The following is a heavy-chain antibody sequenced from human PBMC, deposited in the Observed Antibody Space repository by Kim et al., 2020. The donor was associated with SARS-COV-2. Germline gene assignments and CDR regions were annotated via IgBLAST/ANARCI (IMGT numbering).Heavy chain of an antibody. CDR1: GFTFSSYG. Sequence: GGSLRLSCAASGFTFSSYGMNWVRQAPGKGLEWVANIYYDGSNKYYADSVKGRFTISRDNAKNSLYLQMNSLRAEDTAVYYCARDGPAFANWDFEILVRG. CDR2: IYYDGSNK. J-gene: IGHJ2*01. V-gene: IGHV3-30-3*01. D-gene: IGHD2-2*01. CDR3: ARDGPAFANWDFEI.